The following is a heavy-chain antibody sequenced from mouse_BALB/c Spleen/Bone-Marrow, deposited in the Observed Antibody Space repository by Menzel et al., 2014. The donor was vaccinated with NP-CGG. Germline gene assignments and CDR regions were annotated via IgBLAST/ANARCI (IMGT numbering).Heavy chain of an antibody. CDR3: ASPIYYGNYEGFAY. Sequence: GVISTYSGNTNYNQKFKGKATMTVDKSSSTAYMELARLTSEDSAIYYCASPIYYGNYEGFAYWGQGTLVTVSA. CDR2: ISTYSGNT. V-gene: IGHV1S137*01. D-gene: IGHD2-1*01. J-gene: IGHJ3*01.